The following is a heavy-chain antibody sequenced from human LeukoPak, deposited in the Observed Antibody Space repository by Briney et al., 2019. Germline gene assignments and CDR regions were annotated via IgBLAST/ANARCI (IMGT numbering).Heavy chain of an antibody. Sequence: GGSLRLSCAASGFTFSSYAMSWVRQAPGKGLGWVSQIIGSGGSTYYAGSVKGRFTISRDNSKNTLYLQMSSLRAEDTALYYCARKGRYCSTTSCYTFDAFDIWGQGTMVTVSS. D-gene: IGHD2-2*01. J-gene: IGHJ3*02. V-gene: IGHV3-23*01. CDR2: IIGSGGST. CDR1: GFTFSSYA. CDR3: ARKGRYCSTTSCYTFDAFDI.